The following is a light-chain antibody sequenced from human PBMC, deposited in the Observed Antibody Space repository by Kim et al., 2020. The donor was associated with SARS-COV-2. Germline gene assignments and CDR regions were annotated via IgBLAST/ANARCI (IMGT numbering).Light chain of an antibody. Sequence: GDRVTITCRASQSISSWLAWYQQKPGKAPKVLIFDASTLESGVPSRFSGSGSGTEFTLTISSLQPDDFATYYCQQYNRYPYTFGQGTKLEI. CDR2: DAS. J-gene: IGKJ2*01. V-gene: IGKV1-5*01. CDR1: QSISSW. CDR3: QQYNRYPYT.